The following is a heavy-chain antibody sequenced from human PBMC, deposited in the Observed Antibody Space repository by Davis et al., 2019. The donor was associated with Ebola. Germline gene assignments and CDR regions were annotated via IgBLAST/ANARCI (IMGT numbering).Heavy chain of an antibody. Sequence: GESLKISCAASGVTVSSNYMSWVRQAPGKGLEWVSVIYIGGNTYYADSVKGRFTISRDISKNTVYLQMNSLRAEDTAVYYCARDVINVVGASRGIYYGLDVWGKGTTVTVSS. CDR3: ARDVINVVGASRGIYYGLDV. J-gene: IGHJ6*04. CDR2: IYIGGNT. V-gene: IGHV3-53*01. D-gene: IGHD1-26*01. CDR1: GVTVSSNY.